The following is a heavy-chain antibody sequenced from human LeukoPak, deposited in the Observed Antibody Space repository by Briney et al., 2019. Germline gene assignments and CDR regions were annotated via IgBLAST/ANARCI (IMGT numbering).Heavy chain of an antibody. CDR2: IYTSGST. CDR1: GGSISSGSYY. V-gene: IGHV4-61*02. CDR3: ARYNWNGVDY. Sequence: SETLSLTCTVSGGSISSGSYYWSWIRQPAGKGLEWIGRIYTSGSTNCNPPLKSRVTISVDTSKNQFSLKLSSVTAADTAVYYCARYNWNGVDYWGQGTLVTVSS. D-gene: IGHD1-1*01. J-gene: IGHJ4*02.